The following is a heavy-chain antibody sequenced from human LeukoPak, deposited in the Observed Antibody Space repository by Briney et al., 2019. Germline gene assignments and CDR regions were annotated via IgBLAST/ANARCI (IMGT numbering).Heavy chain of an antibody. CDR3: ARGRGYCSSTSCYNPFDY. CDR1: GGTFSSYT. V-gene: IGHV1-69*02. J-gene: IGHJ4*02. D-gene: IGHD2-2*02. Sequence: ASVKVSCKASGGTFSSYTISWVRQAPGQGLEWMGRIIPILGIANYAQKFQGRVTFTADKSTSTAYMELSSLRSEDTAVYYCARGRGYCSSTSCYNPFDYWGQGTLVTVSS. CDR2: IIPILGIA.